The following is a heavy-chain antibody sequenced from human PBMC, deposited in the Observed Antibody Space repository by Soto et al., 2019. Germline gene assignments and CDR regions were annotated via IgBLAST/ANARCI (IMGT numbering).Heavy chain of an antibody. CDR3: AGKPGV. Sequence: QVQLQESGPGLVKPSQTLSLTCTVSGGSISSGGYYWSWIRQHPGKGLEWIGYIYYSGSTYYNPSLKRPGNISVGTSKNQFPLELSFGAAAGTAGYYWAGKPGVWGPGTLGTVSS. CDR2: IYYSGST. CDR1: GGSISSGGYY. J-gene: IGHJ4*02. D-gene: IGHD3-10*01. V-gene: IGHV4-31*01.